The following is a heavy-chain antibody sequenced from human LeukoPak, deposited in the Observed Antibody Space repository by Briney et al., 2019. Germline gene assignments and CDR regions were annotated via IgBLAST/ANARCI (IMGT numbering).Heavy chain of an antibody. V-gene: IGHV4-34*01. CDR2: INHSGST. CDR3: ASGYYGSGSYYSWFDP. Sequence: PSETLSLTCAVYGGSFSGYYWSWIRQPPGKGLEWIGEINHSGSTNYNPSLKSRVTISVDTSKNQFSLKLSSVTAADTAVYYCASGYYGSGSYYSWFDPWGQGTLVTVSS. J-gene: IGHJ5*02. CDR1: GGSFSGYY. D-gene: IGHD3-10*01.